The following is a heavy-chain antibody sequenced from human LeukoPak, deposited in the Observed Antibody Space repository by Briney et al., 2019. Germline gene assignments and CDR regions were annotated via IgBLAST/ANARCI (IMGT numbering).Heavy chain of an antibody. Sequence: SETLSLTCTVSSGSISSGSYYWSWIRQPPGKGLEWIGYIYYSGSTNYNPSLKSRVTISVDTSKNQFSLKLSSVTAADTAVYYCARDRDGYNYFDPWGQGTLVTVSS. CDR3: ARDRDGYNYFDP. CDR2: IYYSGST. J-gene: IGHJ5*02. D-gene: IGHD5-24*01. CDR1: SGSISSGSYY. V-gene: IGHV4-61*01.